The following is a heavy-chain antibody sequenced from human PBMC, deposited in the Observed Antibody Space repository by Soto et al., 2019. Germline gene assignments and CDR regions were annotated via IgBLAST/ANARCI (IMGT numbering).Heavy chain of an antibody. CDR3: ARVRDWFDP. CDR2: IDHSGYT. J-gene: IGHJ5*02. Sequence: QVQLQQWGAGLLKPSETLSLTCAVYGGSFSGYYWNWIRQPPGKGLEWIGEIDHSGYTNYNPSLTRRVTISVDTSKNQFSLRPTSVTAADTAVYYLARVRDWFDPWGQGTLVTVSS. CDR1: GGSFSGYY. V-gene: IGHV4-34*01. D-gene: IGHD3-3*01.